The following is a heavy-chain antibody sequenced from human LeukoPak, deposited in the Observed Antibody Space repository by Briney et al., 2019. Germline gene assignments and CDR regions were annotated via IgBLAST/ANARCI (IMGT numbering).Heavy chain of an antibody. J-gene: IGHJ3*02. Sequence: SETLSLTCTVSGGSISSYYWSWIRQPPGKGLEWIGYIYYSGSTYYNPSLKSRVTISVDTSKNQFSLKLSSVTAADTAVYYCARVRGSYWAFDIWGQGTMVTVSS. V-gene: IGHV4-59*12. CDR2: IYYSGST. D-gene: IGHD3-10*01. CDR3: ARVRGSYWAFDI. CDR1: GGSISSYY.